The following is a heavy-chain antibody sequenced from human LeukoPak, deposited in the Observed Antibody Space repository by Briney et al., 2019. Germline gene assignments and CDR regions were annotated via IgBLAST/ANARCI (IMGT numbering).Heavy chain of an antibody. J-gene: IGHJ4*02. V-gene: IGHV4-61*01. Sequence: PSETLSLTCSASGCSVTSGTYYWTWIRQAAGQGREWIVYIYYTGTTNYNPSLKSRVTISLDTSKNQFSLRVSSVTAADTGTYYCASPGPDYGDYAYAYWGQGSLVTVSS. CDR2: IYYTGTT. CDR1: GCSVTSGTYY. D-gene: IGHD4-17*01. CDR3: ASPGPDYGDYAYAY.